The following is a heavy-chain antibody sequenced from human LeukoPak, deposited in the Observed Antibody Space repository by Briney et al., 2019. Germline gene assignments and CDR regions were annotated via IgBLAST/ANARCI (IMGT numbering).Heavy chain of an antibody. D-gene: IGHD3-10*01. J-gene: IGHJ4*02. CDR2: IKSKTDGGTT. CDR1: GFTFSNAW. Sequence: GGSLRLSCEASGFTFSNAWLSWVRQAPGKGLEWVGRIKSKTDGGTTYYAAPVKDRFTISRDDSKNTLYLQMNSLKTEDTAVYYCTRYCSRNLFDYWGQGTLVTVSS. CDR3: TRYCSRNLFDY. V-gene: IGHV3-15*01.